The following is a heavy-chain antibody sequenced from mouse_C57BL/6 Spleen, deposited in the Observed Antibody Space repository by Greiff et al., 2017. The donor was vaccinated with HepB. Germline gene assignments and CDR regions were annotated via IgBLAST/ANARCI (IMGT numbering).Heavy chain of an antibody. D-gene: IGHD1-1*01. CDR1: GYTFTDYE. Sequence: QVQLKESGAELVRPGASVTLSCKASGYTFTDYEMHWVKQTPVHGLEWIGAIDPETGGTAYNQKFKGKAILTADKSSSTAYMELRSLTSKDSAVYYCTRYDGSGFPDYWGQGTTLTVSS. V-gene: IGHV1-15*01. CDR3: TRYDGSGFPDY. J-gene: IGHJ2*01. CDR2: IDPETGGT.